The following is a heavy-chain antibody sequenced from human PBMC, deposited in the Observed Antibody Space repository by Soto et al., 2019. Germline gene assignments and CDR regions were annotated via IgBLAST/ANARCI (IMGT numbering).Heavy chain of an antibody. D-gene: IGHD2-2*01. CDR1: GSTFSSYA. J-gene: IGHJ6*03. CDR2: ISGSGGST. CDR3: AKWGEKNIVVVPANMDV. V-gene: IGHV3-23*01. Sequence: GGSLRLSCAASGSTFSSYAMSWVRQAPGKGLEWVSAISGSGGSTYYADSVKGRFTISRDNSKNTLYLQMNSLRAEDTAVYYCAKWGEKNIVVVPANMDVWGKGTTVTVSS.